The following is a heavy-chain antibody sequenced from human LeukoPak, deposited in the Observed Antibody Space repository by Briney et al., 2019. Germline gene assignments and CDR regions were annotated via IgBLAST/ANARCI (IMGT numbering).Heavy chain of an antibody. Sequence: GGSLRLSCAGSGFTFSSYEVNWVRQAPGKGLEWVSYISSSGSTRYYADSVKGRFTVSRDNAKNSLYLQMNSLRSEDTAVYYCARGAVATNRYYYYMDVWGKGTTVTISS. CDR2: ISSSGSTR. J-gene: IGHJ6*03. CDR1: GFTFSSYE. D-gene: IGHD5-24*01. CDR3: ARGAVATNRYYYYMDV. V-gene: IGHV3-48*03.